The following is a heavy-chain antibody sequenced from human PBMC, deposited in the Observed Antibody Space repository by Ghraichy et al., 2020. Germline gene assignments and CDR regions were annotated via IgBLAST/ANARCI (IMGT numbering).Heavy chain of an antibody. CDR1: GYTFTSYD. D-gene: IGHD3-10*01. CDR2: MNPNSGNT. Sequence: ASVKVSCKASGYTFTSYDINWVRQATGQGLEWMGWMNPNSGNTGYAQKFQGRVTMTRNTSISPAYMERSSLRSEDTAVYSCAGAPIWFGELSFYYGMDVWGQGTTVTVSS. V-gene: IGHV1-8*01. CDR3: AGAPIWFGELSFYYGMDV. J-gene: IGHJ6*02.